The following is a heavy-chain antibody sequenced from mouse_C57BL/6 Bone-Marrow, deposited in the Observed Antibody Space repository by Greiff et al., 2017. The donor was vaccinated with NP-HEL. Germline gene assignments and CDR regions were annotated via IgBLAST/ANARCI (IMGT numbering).Heavy chain of an antibody. CDR2: ISSGGDYI. D-gene: IGHD3-2*02. J-gene: IGHJ4*01. CDR1: GFTFSSYA. Sequence: EVQVVESGEGLVKPGGSLKLSCAASGFTFSSYAMSWVRQTPEKRLEWVAYISSGGDYIYYADTVKGRFTISRDNARNTLYLQMSSLKSEDTAMYYCTRGPAQATRAMDYWGQGTSVTVSS. V-gene: IGHV5-9-1*02. CDR3: TRGPAQATRAMDY.